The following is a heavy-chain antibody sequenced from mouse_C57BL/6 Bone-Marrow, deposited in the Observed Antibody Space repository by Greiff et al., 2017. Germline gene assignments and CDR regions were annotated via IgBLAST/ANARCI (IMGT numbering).Heavy chain of an antibody. J-gene: IGHJ2*01. CDR2: IDPEDGET. D-gene: IGHD1-1*01. CDR1: GFNIKDYY. V-gene: IGHV14-2*01. Sequence: VQLQQSGAELVKPGASVKLSCTASGFNIKDYYMNWVKQRTEQGLEWIGRIDPEDGETKYAPKFQGKATITVDTSSNTAYLHLSSLTSEDTAVYYCAMSITRDNWVKGTTLTVS. CDR3: AMSITRDN.